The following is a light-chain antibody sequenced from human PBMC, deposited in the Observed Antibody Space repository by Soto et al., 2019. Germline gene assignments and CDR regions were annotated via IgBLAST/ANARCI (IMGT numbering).Light chain of an antibody. CDR2: AAS. CDR3: QQSDSAPLT. V-gene: IGKV1-39*01. Sequence: DIQMTQSPSSLSASVGDRVTVTCRASQSISSYLNWYQQKPGKAPKLLIYAASSLQSGVPSRFSGSGSGTDFTLTISNLQPEDFGTYYCQQSDSAPLTFGGGTKVESK. CDR1: QSISSY. J-gene: IGKJ4*01.